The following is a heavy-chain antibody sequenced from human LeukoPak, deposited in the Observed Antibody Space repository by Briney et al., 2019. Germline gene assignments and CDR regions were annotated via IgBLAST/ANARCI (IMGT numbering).Heavy chain of an antibody. CDR3: ARGADGGATTLDY. J-gene: IGHJ4*02. V-gene: IGHV3-30*03. Sequence: GGSLRLSCAASGFTFSSYGMHWVRQAPGKGLEWVAVISYDGSNKYYADSVKGRFTISRDNSKNTLYLQMNSLRAEDTAVYYCARGADGGATTLDYWGQGTLVTVSS. CDR1: GFTFSSYG. D-gene: IGHD1-26*01. CDR2: ISYDGSNK.